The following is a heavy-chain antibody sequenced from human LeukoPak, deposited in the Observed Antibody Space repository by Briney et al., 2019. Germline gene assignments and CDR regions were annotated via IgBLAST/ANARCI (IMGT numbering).Heavy chain of an antibody. Sequence: SETLSLTCTVSGGSISSYYWSWIRQPPGKGLEWIGYIYYSGSTNYNPSLKSRVTISVDTSKNQFSLKLSSVTAADTAVYYCARDLFTRVYYYMDVWGKGTTVTISS. CDR1: GGSISSYY. V-gene: IGHV4-59*12. CDR3: ARDLFTRVYYYMDV. D-gene: IGHD3-10*02. J-gene: IGHJ6*03. CDR2: IYYSGST.